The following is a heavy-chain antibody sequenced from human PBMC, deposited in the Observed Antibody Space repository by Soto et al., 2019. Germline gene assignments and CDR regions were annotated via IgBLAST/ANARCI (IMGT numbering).Heavy chain of an antibody. CDR3: GTYHSSGNFGDY. V-gene: IGHV4-30-2*01. J-gene: IGHJ4*02. D-gene: IGHD3-22*01. Sequence: QLQLQESGSGLVKPSETLSLSCAVSGGSISSGGYSWSWIRQPPGKGLEWIGYIHHSGSTFHNPSLKRRLTMSLDRSKNHFSLKLTSVTATDTAVYYCGTYHSSGNFGDYWGPGILVAVSS. CDR2: IHHSGST. CDR1: GGSISSGGYS.